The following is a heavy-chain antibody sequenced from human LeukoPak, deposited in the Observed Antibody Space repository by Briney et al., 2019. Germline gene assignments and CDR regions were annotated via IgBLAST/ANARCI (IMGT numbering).Heavy chain of an antibody. V-gene: IGHV3-21*01. CDR1: AFSLNAYN. CDR2: ISYTGTYI. CDR3: ARESGGDSPGAEYFQH. Sequence: GGSLRLSCAASAFSLNAYNMNWVRQAPGKGLEWVSSISYTGTYIYYADSVKGRFTISRDNAKNSLYLQMNSLRAEDTAVYYCARESGGDSPGAEYFQHWGQGTLVTVSS. D-gene: IGHD4-17*01. J-gene: IGHJ1*01.